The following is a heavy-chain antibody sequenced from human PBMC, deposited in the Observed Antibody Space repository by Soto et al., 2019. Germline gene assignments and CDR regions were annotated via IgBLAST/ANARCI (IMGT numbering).Heavy chain of an antibody. Sequence: LRLSCAASGFSVRSSYMSWVRQPPGKGLEWLSVIYSGGTAKYADSVKGRFTISRDKTKNTLYLQMNNLGAEDTAVYYCAREDDRLNGWFDPWGQGTPVTVSS. J-gene: IGHJ5*02. CDR1: GFSVRSSY. CDR2: IYSGGTA. V-gene: IGHV3-53*01. D-gene: IGHD3-9*01. CDR3: AREDDRLNGWFDP.